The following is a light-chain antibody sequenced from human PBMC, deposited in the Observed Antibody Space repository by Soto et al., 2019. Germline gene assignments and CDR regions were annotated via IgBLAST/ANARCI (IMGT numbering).Light chain of an antibody. V-gene: IGKV1-39*01. CDR2: AAY. J-gene: IGKJ1*01. CDR1: QSISSY. Sequence: DIKMTQSPSSLSASVGDTVTITCRASQSISSYLTWYQQKPGKAPKLLIYAAYNLQGGVPSRFSGSGSGTDFTLTISSLQPEDFAAYYCQQSYDMPWTFGQGTKVEIK. CDR3: QQSYDMPWT.